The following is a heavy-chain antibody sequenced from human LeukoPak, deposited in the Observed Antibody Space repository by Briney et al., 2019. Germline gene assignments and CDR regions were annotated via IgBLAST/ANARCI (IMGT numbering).Heavy chain of an antibody. CDR3: ARVAARFGWFDP. Sequence: PSETLSLTCAVYGGSFSGYYWSWIRQPPGKGLEWSGEINHSGSTNYNPSLKSRITISVDSSKNQFFLKLSPVAAEDAAEYCSARVAARFGWFDPWGQGTLVTVSS. D-gene: IGHD6-6*01. J-gene: IGHJ5*02. V-gene: IGHV4-34*01. CDR2: INHSGST. CDR1: GGSFSGYY.